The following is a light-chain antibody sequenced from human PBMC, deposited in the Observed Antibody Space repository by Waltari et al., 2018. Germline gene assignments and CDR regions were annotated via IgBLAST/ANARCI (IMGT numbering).Light chain of an antibody. Sequence: QSVLTQPPSVSGAPGQRVTISCTGSSSNIGAGYDVNWYQQLPGNVPKLLIYGNSNRPSGVPDRISGSKSGTSASLAITGLQAEDEADYYCQSYDSSLGGSVFGGGTKLTVL. CDR3: QSYDSSLGGSV. CDR2: GNS. CDR1: SSNIGAGYD. V-gene: IGLV1-40*01. J-gene: IGLJ2*01.